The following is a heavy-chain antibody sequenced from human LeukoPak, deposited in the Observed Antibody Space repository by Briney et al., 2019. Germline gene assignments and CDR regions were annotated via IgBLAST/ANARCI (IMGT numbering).Heavy chain of an antibody. CDR2: INPNSGRT. V-gene: IGHV1-2*02. D-gene: IGHD1-26*01. CDR3: ARDRAVDSGSDY. Sequence: ASVKVSCKASGYTFTGYYMHWVRQAPGQGLEWMGWINPNSGRTNYAQKFQGRVTMTRDTSISTAYMELSRLRSDDTAVYYCARDRAVDSGSDYWGQGTLVTVSS. J-gene: IGHJ4*02. CDR1: GYTFTGYY.